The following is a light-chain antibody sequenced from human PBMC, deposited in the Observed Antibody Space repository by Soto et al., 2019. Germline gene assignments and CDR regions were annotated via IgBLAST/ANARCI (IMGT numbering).Light chain of an antibody. CDR2: DAS. J-gene: IGKJ5*01. CDR1: QSVSSY. V-gene: IGKV3-11*01. Sequence: EIVLTQSPGTLSLCPGERGTLSCRASQSVSSYLAWYQQKPGQAPRLLIYDASNRATGIPGRFSGSGSGTDFTLTISSLEPEDFAVYYCQQRSNRPPTFGQGTRLEIK. CDR3: QQRSNRPPT.